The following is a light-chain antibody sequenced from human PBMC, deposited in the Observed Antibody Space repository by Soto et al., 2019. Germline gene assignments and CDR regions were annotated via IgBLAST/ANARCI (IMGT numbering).Light chain of an antibody. CDR1: QSISTW. CDR3: QQYYSYSWT. J-gene: IGKJ1*01. Sequence: DIQLTQSPSTLSASVGDRVTITCRASQSISTWLAWYQQKQGKAPTLLIYDASSLESGVPSRFSGSGSGTEFTLTISSLQPDDFATYYCQQYYSYSWTFGQGTKVEIK. V-gene: IGKV1-5*03. CDR2: DAS.